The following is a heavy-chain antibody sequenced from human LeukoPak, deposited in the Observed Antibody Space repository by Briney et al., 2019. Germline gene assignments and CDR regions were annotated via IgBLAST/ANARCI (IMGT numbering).Heavy chain of an antibody. J-gene: IGHJ5*02. Sequence: SETLSLTCAAYGGSFSGYYWSWIRQPPGKGLEWIGEINHSGSTNYNPSLKSRVTISVDTSKNQFSLKLSSVTAADTAVYYCARGQPTTRRFDPWGQGTLVTVSS. CDR1: GGSFSGYY. D-gene: IGHD1/OR15-1a*01. CDR3: ARGQPTTRRFDP. V-gene: IGHV4-34*01. CDR2: INHSGST.